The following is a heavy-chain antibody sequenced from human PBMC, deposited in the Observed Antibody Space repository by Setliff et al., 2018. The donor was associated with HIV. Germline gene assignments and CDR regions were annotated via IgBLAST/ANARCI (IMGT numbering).Heavy chain of an antibody. J-gene: IGHJ4*02. V-gene: IGHV4-39*01. Sequence: SETLSLTCTVSGDSISSVSYSWGWIRQPPGKGLEWIGYMYSGGNTYYNPSLKSRVTMSEETSKNQFSLKLKSVTAADTAIYFCARGKGGLVGPAEFDYWGPGTLVTVSS. CDR2: MYSGGNT. D-gene: IGHD1-26*01. CDR3: ARGKGGLVGPAEFDY. CDR1: GDSISSVSYS.